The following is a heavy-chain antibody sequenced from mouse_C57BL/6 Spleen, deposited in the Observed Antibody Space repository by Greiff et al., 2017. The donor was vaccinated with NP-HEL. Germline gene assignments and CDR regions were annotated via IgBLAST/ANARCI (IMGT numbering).Heavy chain of an antibody. CDR3: ARERYYGSSPYFGY. CDR1: GYTFTDYY. V-gene: IGHV1-26*01. CDR2: INPNNGGT. Sequence: VQLQQSGPELVKPGASVKISCKASGYTFTDYYMNWVKQSHGKSLEWIGDINPNNGGTSYNQKFKGKATLTVGKSSSTAYMELRRLTSEDSAVYYCARERYYGSSPYFGYWGQGTTLTVSS. J-gene: IGHJ2*01. D-gene: IGHD1-1*01.